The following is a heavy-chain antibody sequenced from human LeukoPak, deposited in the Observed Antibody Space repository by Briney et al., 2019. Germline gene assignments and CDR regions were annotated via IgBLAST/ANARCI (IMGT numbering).Heavy chain of an antibody. J-gene: IGHJ4*02. CDR3: ARHMGLGYSYGYPYFDY. V-gene: IGHV4-59*08. D-gene: IGHD5-18*01. CDR2: IYYSGST. CDR1: GGSISSYY. Sequence: AETLSLTCTVSGGSISSYYWSWIRPPPGKGLGWIGHIYYSGSTNYNPSLKSRVTISVDTSKNQFSLKLSSVTAADTAVYYCARHMGLGYSYGYPYFDYWGQGTLVTVSS.